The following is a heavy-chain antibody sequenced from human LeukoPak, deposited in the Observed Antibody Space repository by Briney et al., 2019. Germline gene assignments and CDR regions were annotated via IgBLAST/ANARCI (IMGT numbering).Heavy chain of an antibody. V-gene: IGHV4-34*01. CDR3: AREAYGSGSYYAPSPFDY. CDR1: GGSFSGYY. CDR2: INHSGST. Sequence: SETLSLTCAVYGGSFSGYYWSWIRQPPGKGLEWIGEINHSGSTNYNPSLKSRVTISVDTSKNQFSLKLSSVTAADTAVYYCAREAYGSGSYYAPSPFDYWGQGTLVTVSS. J-gene: IGHJ4*02. D-gene: IGHD3-10*01.